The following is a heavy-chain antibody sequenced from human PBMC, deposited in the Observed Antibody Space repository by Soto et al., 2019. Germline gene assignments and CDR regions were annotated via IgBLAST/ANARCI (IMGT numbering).Heavy chain of an antibody. CDR3: AREGVPSLPDI. CDR2: INPSGGST. J-gene: IGHJ3*02. Sequence: ASVKVSCKASGYTFPSYYMHWVRQAPGQGLEWMGIINPSGGSTSYAQRFQGRVTMTRDTSTSTVYMELSSLRSEDTAVYYCAREGVPSLPDIWGQGTMVTVSS. D-gene: IGHD2-2*01. CDR1: GYTFPSYY. V-gene: IGHV1-46*01.